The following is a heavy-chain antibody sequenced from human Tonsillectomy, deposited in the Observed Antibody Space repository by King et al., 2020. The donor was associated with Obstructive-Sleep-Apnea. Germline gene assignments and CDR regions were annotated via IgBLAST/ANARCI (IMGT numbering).Heavy chain of an antibody. D-gene: IGHD2-8*02. Sequence: VQLVESGGGLVQPGGSLRLSCAASGFTFKNDWMTWVRQAPGKGLEWVANIKRDGSATNYMDFLKGRFTISRDNAKNSLYLQMNSLRAEDTAIYYCVRDRGDYPDGFCYDVFDIWGQGTVVIVSS. CDR3: VRDRGDYPDGFCYDVFDI. V-gene: IGHV3-7*01. CDR2: IKRDGSAT. J-gene: IGHJ3*02. CDR1: GFTFKNDW.